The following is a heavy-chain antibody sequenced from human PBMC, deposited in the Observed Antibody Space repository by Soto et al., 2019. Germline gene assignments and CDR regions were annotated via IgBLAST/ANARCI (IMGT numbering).Heavy chain of an antibody. CDR1: GGSISSGDYY. D-gene: IGHD3-22*01. V-gene: IGHV4-30-4*01. J-gene: IGHJ5*02. CDR3: PWGYYYDSSGYYYFYPWFDP. Sequence: SETLSLTCTVSGGSISSGDYYWSWIRQPPGKGLEWIGYIYYSGSTYYNPSLKSRVTISVDTSKNQFSLKLSSVTAADTAVYYCPWGYYYDSSGYYYFYPWFDPWGQGTLVTVSS. CDR2: IYYSGST.